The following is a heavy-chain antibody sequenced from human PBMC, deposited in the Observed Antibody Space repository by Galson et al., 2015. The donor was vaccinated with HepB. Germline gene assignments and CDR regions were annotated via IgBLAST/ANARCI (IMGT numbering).Heavy chain of an antibody. J-gene: IGHJ5*02. CDR1: GYTLTELS. D-gene: IGHD6-13*01. CDR3: ATATRGIAAAGTEDWFDP. CDR2: FDPEDGET. Sequence: SVKVSCKVSGYTLTELSMHWVRQAPGKGLEWMGGFDPEDGETIYAQKFQGRVTMTEDTSTDTAYMELSSLRSEDTAVYYCATATRGIAAAGTEDWFDPWGQGTLVTVSS. V-gene: IGHV1-24*01.